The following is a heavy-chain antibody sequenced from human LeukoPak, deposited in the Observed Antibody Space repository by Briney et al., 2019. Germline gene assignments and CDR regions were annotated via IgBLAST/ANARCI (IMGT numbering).Heavy chain of an antibody. D-gene: IGHD6-13*01. Sequence: GGSLRLSCAASGLTFSNYAMSWVRQAPGKGLEWVSAISGSGGSTYYADSVKGRFTISRDNSKNTLYLQMNSLRAEDTAVYYCAKAHLRSWYGGDYFDYWGQGTLVTVSS. CDR2: ISGSGGST. V-gene: IGHV3-23*01. CDR3: AKAHLRSWYGGDYFDY. CDR1: GLTFSNYA. J-gene: IGHJ4*02.